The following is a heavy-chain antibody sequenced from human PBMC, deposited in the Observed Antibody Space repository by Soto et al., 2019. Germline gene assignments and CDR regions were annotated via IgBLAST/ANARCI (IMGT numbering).Heavy chain of an antibody. V-gene: IGHV4-4*07. D-gene: IGHD1-26*01. CDR3: AREGAAGGPDY. Sequence: PSETLSLTCTVSGGSISSYYWSWVRQPAGKGLEWIGRIHTSGSTNYNPSLKSRVTMSVDTSKNQFSLKLSSVTAADTAVYYCAREGAAGGPDYWGQGTLVTVSS. J-gene: IGHJ4*02. CDR2: IHTSGST. CDR1: GGSISSYY.